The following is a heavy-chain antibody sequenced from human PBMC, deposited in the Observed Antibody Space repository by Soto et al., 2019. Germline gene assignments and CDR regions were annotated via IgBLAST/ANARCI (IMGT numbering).Heavy chain of an antibody. CDR3: ARDRTGDNHFTFDY. CDR2: INPNSGGT. Sequence: GASVKVSCKASGYTFTGYYMHWVRQAPGQGLEWMGWINPNSGGTNYAQKFQGWVTMTRDTSISTAYMELSRLRSDDTAVYYCARDRTGDNHFTFDYWGQGTLVTVSS. J-gene: IGHJ4*02. D-gene: IGHD7-27*01. CDR1: GYTFTGYY. V-gene: IGHV1-2*04.